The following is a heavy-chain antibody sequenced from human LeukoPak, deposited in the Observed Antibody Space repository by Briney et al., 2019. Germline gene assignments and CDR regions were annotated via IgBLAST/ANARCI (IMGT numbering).Heavy chain of an antibody. CDR2: INPNSGGT. D-gene: IGHD6-13*01. CDR3: ARDLSGSSWFDY. Sequence: ASVKVSCKASGYTFTGYYMYWVRQAPGQGLEWMGWINPNSGGTNYAQKFQGRVTMTRDTSISTAYMELSRLRSDDTAVYYCARDLSGSSWFDYRGQGTLVTVSS. V-gene: IGHV1-2*02. CDR1: GYTFTGYY. J-gene: IGHJ4*02.